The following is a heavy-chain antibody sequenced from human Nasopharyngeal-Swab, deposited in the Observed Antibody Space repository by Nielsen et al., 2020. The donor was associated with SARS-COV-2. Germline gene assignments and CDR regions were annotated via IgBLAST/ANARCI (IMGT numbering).Heavy chain of an antibody. D-gene: IGHD3-16*01. Sequence: SLKISCAASGFSFDDYAMHWVRQAPGKGLEWVSGISWNSGSIGYADSVKGRFSISRDNAKNLLYLQMNSLRAEDTAVYYCARGLDYWGQGTLVTVSS. CDR2: ISWNSGSI. J-gene: IGHJ4*02. CDR3: ARGLDY. CDR1: GFSFDDYA. V-gene: IGHV3-9*01.